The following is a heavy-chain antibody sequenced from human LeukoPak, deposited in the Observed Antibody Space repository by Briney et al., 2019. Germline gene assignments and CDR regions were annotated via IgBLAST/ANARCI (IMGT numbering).Heavy chain of an antibody. CDR2: IIPIFGTA. CDR1: GGTFSSYA. J-gene: IGHJ3*02. CDR3: ARERLERPGGAFDI. D-gene: IGHD1-1*01. Sequence: ASVKVSCKASGGTFSSYAISWVRQAPGQGLEWMGGIIPIFGTANYAQKFQGRVTITADESTSTAYMELSSLRSEDTAVYYCARERLERPGGAFDIWGQGTMVTVSS. V-gene: IGHV1-69*13.